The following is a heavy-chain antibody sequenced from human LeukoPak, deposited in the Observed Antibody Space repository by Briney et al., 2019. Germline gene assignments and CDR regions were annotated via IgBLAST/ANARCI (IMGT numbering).Heavy chain of an antibody. CDR3: ARVDIGYYYYGVDV. D-gene: IGHD5-12*01. CDR2: ISAYNGNT. J-gene: IGHJ6*02. CDR1: GYTFTSYG. Sequence: ASVKVSCKASGYTFTSYGISWVRQAPGQGLEWMGWISAYNGNTNYAQKLQGRVTMTTDTSTSTAYMELRSLRSDDTAVYYCARVDIGYYYYGVDVWGQGTTVTVSS. V-gene: IGHV1-18*01.